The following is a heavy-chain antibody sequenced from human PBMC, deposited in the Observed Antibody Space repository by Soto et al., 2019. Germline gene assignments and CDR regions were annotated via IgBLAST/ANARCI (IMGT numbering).Heavy chain of an antibody. CDR2: ISGSGGST. Sequence: GGSLRLSCAASGFTFSSYAMSWVRQAPGKGLEWVSAISGSGGSTYYADSVKGRFTISRDNSKNTLYLQMNSLRAEDTAVYYCAKAKRGTGWRFGMDVWGQGTTVTVSS. V-gene: IGHV3-23*01. CDR3: AKAKRGTGWRFGMDV. D-gene: IGHD3-9*01. J-gene: IGHJ6*02. CDR1: GFTFSSYA.